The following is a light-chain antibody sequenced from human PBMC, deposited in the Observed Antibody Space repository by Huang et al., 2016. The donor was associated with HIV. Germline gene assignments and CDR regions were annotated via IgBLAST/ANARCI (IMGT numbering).Light chain of an antibody. CDR2: GAS. CDR3: QQYYSYPQA. CDR1: QGISSY. V-gene: IGKV1-8*01. Sequence: AIRMTQSPSSLSASTGDRVTITCRASQGISSYLAWYQQKPGKAPNLLIYGASTVQSGVPSRFSGSGSGTDFTLTISSLQSEDFATYYCQQYYSYPQAFGQGTKVEVK. J-gene: IGKJ1*01.